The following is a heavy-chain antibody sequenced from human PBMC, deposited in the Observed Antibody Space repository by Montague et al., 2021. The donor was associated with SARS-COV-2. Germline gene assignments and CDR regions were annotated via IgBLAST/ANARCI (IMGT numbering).Heavy chain of an antibody. V-gene: IGHV3-30*04. J-gene: IGHJ3*02. CDR1: GFTFSSYA. Sequence: SLRLSCAASGFTFSSYAMHWVRQAPGKGLEWVAVISYDGSNKYYADSVKGRFTISRGNSKNTLYLQMNSLRAEDTAVYYCARAYSGSYLSAFDIWGQGTMVTVSS. CDR2: ISYDGSNK. D-gene: IGHD1-26*01. CDR3: ARAYSGSYLSAFDI.